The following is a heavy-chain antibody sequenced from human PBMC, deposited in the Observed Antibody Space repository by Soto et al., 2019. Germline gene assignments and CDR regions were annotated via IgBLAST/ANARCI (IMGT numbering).Heavy chain of an antibody. D-gene: IGHD1-26*01. V-gene: IGHV1-8*01. CDR1: GYSFTSLD. CDR3: ARSVSAGVDY. J-gene: IGHJ4*02. CDR2: MQPSTGRT. Sequence: QVQLVQSGAEVREPGASVKVSCKASGYSFTSLDINWVRQTAGQGREWMGWMQPSTGRTGYAQKFQGRVTMTRDTSINAAYMELTTLTSHETAFSYCARSVSAGVDYWGPGTLVTVSS.